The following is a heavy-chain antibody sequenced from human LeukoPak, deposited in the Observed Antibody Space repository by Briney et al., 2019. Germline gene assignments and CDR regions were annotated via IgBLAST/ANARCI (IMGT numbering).Heavy chain of an antibody. CDR2: IHHSGTT. V-gene: IGHV4-4*02. Sequence: PSETLSLTCAVSGGSISSSNWWGWVRQPPGRGLECIGEIHHSGTTNYNPSPKSRVTISVDKSKNQFSLKLSSVTAADTAVYYCARAFLVGYSPEEYFFDYWGQGTLVTVSS. J-gene: IGHJ4*02. CDR3: ARAFLVGYSPEEYFFDY. CDR1: GGSISSSNW. D-gene: IGHD2-15*01.